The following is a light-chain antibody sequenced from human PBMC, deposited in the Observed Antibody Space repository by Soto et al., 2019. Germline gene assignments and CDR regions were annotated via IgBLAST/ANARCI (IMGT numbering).Light chain of an antibody. CDR1: SSDVGSSNL. J-gene: IGLJ3*02. CDR2: EGS. CDR3: CSYAGSRTWV. Sequence: QSALTQPASVSGSPGQSITISCTGTSSDVGSSNLVSWYQQHPGKAPKLKIYEGSKRPSGISNRFSGSKSGNTASLTISGLQAEDEADYYCCSYAGSRTWVFGGGTKLTVL. V-gene: IGLV2-23*01.